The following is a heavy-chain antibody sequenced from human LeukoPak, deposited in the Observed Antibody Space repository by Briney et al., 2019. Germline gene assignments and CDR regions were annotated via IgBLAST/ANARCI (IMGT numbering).Heavy chain of an antibody. CDR1: GFKFSDYY. Sequence: GGSLGFSCVASGFKFSDYYMSWVRQAPGKGLEWVADIRHDGSDEYNVDSVKGRFTISRDNAKNSLFLQMNSLRAEDTAVYYCARDGFGSYFSLDYWGQGALVTVSS. CDR3: ARDGFGSYFSLDY. D-gene: IGHD3-10*01. V-gene: IGHV3-7*04. J-gene: IGHJ4*02. CDR2: IRHDGSDE.